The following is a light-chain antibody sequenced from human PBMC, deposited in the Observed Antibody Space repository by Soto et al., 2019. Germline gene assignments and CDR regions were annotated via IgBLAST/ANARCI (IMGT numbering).Light chain of an antibody. CDR2: DGS. CDR1: QNIGSW. J-gene: IGKJ1*01. Sequence: DIQMPQFPSTLSASLVSRVTITCRASQNIGSWLAWYQQKPGKAPKVLIYDGSNLETGVPSRFSGRGSGTEFTLTISSLQPDDLATYYCQQYNSYSLGQGTKVDIK. V-gene: IGKV1-5*01. CDR3: QQYNSYS.